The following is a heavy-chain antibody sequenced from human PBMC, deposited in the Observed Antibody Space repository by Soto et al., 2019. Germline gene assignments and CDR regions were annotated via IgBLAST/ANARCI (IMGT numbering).Heavy chain of an antibody. CDR1: GFSLSTSGVG. Sequence: QITLKESGPTLVKPTQTLTLTCTFSGFSLSTSGVGVGWIRQPPGKALEWLALIYWNDDKRYSPSLKSRLTITKDTSKIQVVLTMTNMDPVDTATYYCARYCSSTSCYIYYYYGMDVWGQGTTVTVSS. CDR2: IYWNDDK. V-gene: IGHV2-5*01. CDR3: ARYCSSTSCYIYYYYGMDV. J-gene: IGHJ6*02. D-gene: IGHD2-2*01.